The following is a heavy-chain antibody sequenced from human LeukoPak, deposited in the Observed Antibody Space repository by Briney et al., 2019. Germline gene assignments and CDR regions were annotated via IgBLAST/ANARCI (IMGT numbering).Heavy chain of an antibody. CDR2: IKQDGSEK. D-gene: IGHD6-13*01. Sequence: PGGSLRLSCAASGFTFSIYWMSWVRQAPGKGLEWVANIKQDGSEKYYVDSVKGRFTISRDNAKNSLYLQMNSLRAEDTAVYYCARDETRRIGYSSSWYFNYWGQGTLVTVSS. CDR1: GFTFSIYW. V-gene: IGHV3-7*01. CDR3: ARDETRRIGYSSSWYFNY. J-gene: IGHJ4*02.